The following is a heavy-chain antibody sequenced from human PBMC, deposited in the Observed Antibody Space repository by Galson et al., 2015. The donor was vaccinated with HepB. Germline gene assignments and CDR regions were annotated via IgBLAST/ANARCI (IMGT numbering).Heavy chain of an antibody. D-gene: IGHD3-3*01. CDR2: ISGSGGST. Sequence: SLRLSCAASGFTFSNYAMSWVRQAPGKGLEWVSAISGSGGSTYYADSVKGRFTISRDSSKNTLYLQMNSLRAEDTAVYYCAKERRGSGYPYFDYWGQGTLVTVSS. CDR1: GFTFSNYA. CDR3: AKERRGSGYPYFDY. V-gene: IGHV3-23*01. J-gene: IGHJ4*02.